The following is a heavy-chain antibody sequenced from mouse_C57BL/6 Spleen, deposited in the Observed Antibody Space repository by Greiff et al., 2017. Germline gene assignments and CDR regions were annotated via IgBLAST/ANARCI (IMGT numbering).Heavy chain of an antibody. V-gene: IGHV1-81*01. Sequence: QVQLQQSGAELARPGASVKLSCKASGYTFTSYGISWVKQRTGQGLEWIGEIYPRSGNTYYNEKFKGKATLTADKSSSTAYMELRSLTSEDSAVDICARSSYGSSPYYFDYWGQGTTLTVSS. CDR3: ARSSYGSSPYYFDY. D-gene: IGHD1-1*01. CDR1: GYTFTSYG. CDR2: IYPRSGNT. J-gene: IGHJ2*01.